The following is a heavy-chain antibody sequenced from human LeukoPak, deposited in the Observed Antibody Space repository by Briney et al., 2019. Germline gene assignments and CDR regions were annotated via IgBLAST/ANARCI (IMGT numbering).Heavy chain of an antibody. D-gene: IGHD2-15*01. CDR3: ARLSGRVVCSAGSCYIDS. Sequence: ESLQISCKGSGYRFTSDWIGWVRQMPGKGLEWMGIIYPGDSDTRYSPSFQGQVTISADKSVNTAYLQWSSLKASDTAMYYCARLSGRVVCSAGSCYIDSWGQGTLVTVSS. J-gene: IGHJ4*02. CDR2: IYPGDSDT. CDR1: GYRFTSDW. V-gene: IGHV5-51*01.